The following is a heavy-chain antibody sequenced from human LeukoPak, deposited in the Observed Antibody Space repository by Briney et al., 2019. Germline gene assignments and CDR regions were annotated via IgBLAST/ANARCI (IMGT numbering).Heavy chain of an antibody. D-gene: IGHD6-19*01. CDR1: GFTFSSYG. Sequence: PGRSLRLSCAASGFTFSSYGMHWVRQAPGKGLEWVAVISYDGSNKYYADSVKGRFTISRDNSKNTLYLQMNSLRAEDTAVYYCAKDFRPIAVAATQGLDYWGQGTLVTVSS. CDR3: AKDFRPIAVAATQGLDY. V-gene: IGHV3-30*18. J-gene: IGHJ4*02. CDR2: ISYDGSNK.